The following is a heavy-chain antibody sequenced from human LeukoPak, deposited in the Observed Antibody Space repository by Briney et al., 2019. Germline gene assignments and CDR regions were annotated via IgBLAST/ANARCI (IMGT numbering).Heavy chain of an antibody. Sequence: SETLSLTCTVSGYSISSGYYWGWIRPPPGKGLEWIGNIYHNGNTYYNPSLKSRVTISVDTSKNEFSLKLSSVTAADTAVYYCARAYHSSWYLNWFDPWGQGTLVTVSS. CDR3: ARAYHSSWYLNWFDP. D-gene: IGHD6-13*01. CDR2: IYHNGNT. V-gene: IGHV4-38-2*02. J-gene: IGHJ5*02. CDR1: GYSISSGYY.